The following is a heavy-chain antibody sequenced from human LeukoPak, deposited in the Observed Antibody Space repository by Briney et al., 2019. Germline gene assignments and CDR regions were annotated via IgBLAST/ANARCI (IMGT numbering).Heavy chain of an antibody. CDR2: ISGTGATT. J-gene: IGHJ4*02. CDR3: AKDQRFGDLDDY. V-gene: IGHV3-23*01. Sequence: PGGSLRLSFAASGFIFNNYAMSSVRQAPGKGLEWVSSISGTGATTYYAASVKDRFAISRDNSKNTLYLQMSSLRAEDTAVYYCAKDQRFGDLDDYRGQGTLVTVSS. D-gene: IGHD3-10*01. CDR1: GFIFNNYA.